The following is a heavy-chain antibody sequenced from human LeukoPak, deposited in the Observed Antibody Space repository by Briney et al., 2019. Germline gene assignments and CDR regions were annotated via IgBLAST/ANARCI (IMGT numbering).Heavy chain of an antibody. V-gene: IGHV3-43*01. J-gene: IGHJ4*02. CDR2: ISWGGGST. CDR1: GFTFDDYT. D-gene: IGHD5-12*01. Sequence: GGSLRLSCAASGFTFDDYTMHWVRQAPGKGLEWVSLISWGGGSTYYADSVKGRFTISRDNSKNSLYLQMNSLRTEDTALYYCAKAGEGSSGYDPFDYWGQGTLVTVSS. CDR3: AKAGEGSSGYDPFDY.